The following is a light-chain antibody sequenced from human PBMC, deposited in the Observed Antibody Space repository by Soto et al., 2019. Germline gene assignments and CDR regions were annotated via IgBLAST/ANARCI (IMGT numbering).Light chain of an antibody. CDR3: QQYGSSGT. CDR2: GAS. Sequence: EFVLTQSPGTLSLSPGERATLSCRPSQSVSNNYLAWYQQKPGQAPRLLIYGASNRATGITDRFSGSGSGTDYTLTISRLEPEDFAVYYCQQYGSSGTFGQGTKVDIK. J-gene: IGKJ1*01. V-gene: IGKV3-20*01. CDR1: QSVSNNY.